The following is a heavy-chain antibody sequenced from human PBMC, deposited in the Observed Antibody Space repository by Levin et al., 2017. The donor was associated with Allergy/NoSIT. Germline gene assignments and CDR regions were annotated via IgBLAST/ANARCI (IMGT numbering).Heavy chain of an antibody. D-gene: IGHD3-22*01. J-gene: IGHJ4*02. CDR2: LDSDESNT. CDR3: ARGGNYVTGALGY. Sequence: GSLRLSCAASGFTFSSYWMNWVRQAPGKGLVWISRLDSDESNTNYADSVKGRFTISRDNAKNTLYLQMNSLRAEDTAVYYCARGGNYVTGALGYWGQGTLVTVSS. V-gene: IGHV3-74*01. CDR1: GFTFSSYW.